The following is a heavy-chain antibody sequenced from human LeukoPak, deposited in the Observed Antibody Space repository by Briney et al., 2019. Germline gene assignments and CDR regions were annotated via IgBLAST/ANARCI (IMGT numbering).Heavy chain of an antibody. D-gene: IGHD4-11*01. CDR2: IYPGDSDA. J-gene: IGHJ2*01. Sequence: GESLKISCKGLGYSFTNYWIGWVRQMPGKGLEWMGIIYPGDSDARYGPSFQGQVTISADKSISTPYPQWSSLKASDTAIYYCARRVYSNYWYFDLWGRGTLVTVSS. CDR1: GYSFTNYW. V-gene: IGHV5-51*01. CDR3: ARRVYSNYWYFDL.